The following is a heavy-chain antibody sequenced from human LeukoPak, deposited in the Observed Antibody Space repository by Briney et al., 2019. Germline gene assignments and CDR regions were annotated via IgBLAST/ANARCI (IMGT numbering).Heavy chain of an antibody. CDR2: ISGSGGST. Sequence: GGSLRLSCAASGFTSSSYAMSWVRQAPGKGLEWVSAISGSGGSTYYADSVKGRFTISRDNSKNTLYLQMNSLRAEDTAVYYCAKDSLFLGARDAFDIWGQGTMVTVSS. CDR1: GFTSSSYA. CDR3: AKDSLFLGARDAFDI. J-gene: IGHJ3*02. V-gene: IGHV3-23*01.